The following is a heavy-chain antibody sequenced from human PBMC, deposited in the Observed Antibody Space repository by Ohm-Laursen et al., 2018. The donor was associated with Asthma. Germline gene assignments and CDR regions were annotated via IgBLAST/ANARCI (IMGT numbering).Heavy chain of an antibody. CDR1: GYTFSRYS. CDR3: ARARSGSSYDY. V-gene: IGHV3-30*03. J-gene: IGHJ4*02. D-gene: IGHD1-26*01. Sequence: SLRLSCAASGYTFSRYSIHWVRQAPGKGLEWAAVISYDGSNKYYADSVKGRFTISRDNSKNTLYLQMNSLRAEDTAVYYCARARSGSSYDYWGQGTLVTVSS. CDR2: ISYDGSNK.